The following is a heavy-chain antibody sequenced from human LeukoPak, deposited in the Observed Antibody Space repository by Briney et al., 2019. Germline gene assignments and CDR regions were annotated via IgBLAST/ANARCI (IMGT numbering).Heavy chain of an antibody. V-gene: IGHV3-74*01. Sequence: GGSLRLSCAASGFTFDSYAMSWVRQAPGKGLVWVSRINSNGSSTSYADPVKGRFTISRGNAKNTLYLQMNSLRAEDTAVYFCARAGYNFGLDYWGQGTLVTVSS. D-gene: IGHD5-18*01. J-gene: IGHJ4*02. CDR2: INSNGSST. CDR1: GFTFDSYA. CDR3: ARAGYNFGLDY.